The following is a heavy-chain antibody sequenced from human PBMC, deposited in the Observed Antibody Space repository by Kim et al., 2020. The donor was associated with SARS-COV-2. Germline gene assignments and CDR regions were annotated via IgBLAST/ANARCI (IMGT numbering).Heavy chain of an antibody. CDR3: AKESGIAASDYFDY. J-gene: IGHJ4*02. V-gene: IGHV3-23*01. Sequence: AESVKGRFTISRDNSKNTLYLQMNSLRDEDTAVYYCAKESGIAASDYFDYWGQGTLVTVSS. D-gene: IGHD6-25*01.